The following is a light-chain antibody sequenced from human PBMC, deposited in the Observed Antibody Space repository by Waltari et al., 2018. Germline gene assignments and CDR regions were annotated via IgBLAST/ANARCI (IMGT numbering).Light chain of an antibody. CDR3: QQYATTPPD. J-gene: IGKJ3*01. CDR2: GAS. Sequence: EVVLTQSPGTLSLSPGERATLSCRASQSISSSNLAWYQQKPGQAPRLLIFGASSRATGISDRFRGSGSGTDFSLTISRLEPEDFAVYYCQQYATTPPDFGPGTKVDIK. V-gene: IGKV3-20*01. CDR1: QSISSSN.